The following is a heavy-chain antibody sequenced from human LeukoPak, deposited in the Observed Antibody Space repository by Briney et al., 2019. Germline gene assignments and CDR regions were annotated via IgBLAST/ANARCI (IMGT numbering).Heavy chain of an antibody. CDR3: ARDLIAAAGAFDY. Sequence: GGSLRLSCAASGFTFSSYWMSWVRQAPGKGPEWVANIKQDGSEKYYVDSVKGRFTISRDNAKNSLYLQMNSLRAEDTAVYYCARDLIAAAGAFDYWGQGTLVTVSS. CDR1: GFTFSSYW. J-gene: IGHJ4*02. V-gene: IGHV3-7*03. D-gene: IGHD6-13*01. CDR2: IKQDGSEK.